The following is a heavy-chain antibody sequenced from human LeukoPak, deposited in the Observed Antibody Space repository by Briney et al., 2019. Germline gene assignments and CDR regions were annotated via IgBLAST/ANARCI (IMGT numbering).Heavy chain of an antibody. D-gene: IGHD6-13*01. V-gene: IGHV1-18*01. J-gene: IGHJ4*02. CDR1: GYTFTSYG. CDR3: AREGRGVPGAIAAVKGFDY. Sequence: GASVKVSCKASGYTFTSYGISWVRQAPGQGLEWMGWISAYNGNTNYAQKLQGRVTMTTDTSASTTYTELRSLRSVDTAIYYCAREGRGVPGAIAAVKGFDYWGQGTLVTVSS. CDR2: ISAYNGNT.